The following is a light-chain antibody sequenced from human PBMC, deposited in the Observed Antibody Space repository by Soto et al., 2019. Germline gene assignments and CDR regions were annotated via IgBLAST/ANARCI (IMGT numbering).Light chain of an antibody. Sequence: EIVLTQSPGTLSLSPGERATLSCRASQSVTSSYLAWYQQKPGQAPRLLIYGASNGATGVPDRFSGSGSGTDFTLTISRREPEDFAVYYCQQYGTSPPYTFGQGTKLEIK. V-gene: IGKV3-20*01. CDR2: GAS. CDR3: QQYGTSPPYT. J-gene: IGKJ2*01. CDR1: QSVTSSY.